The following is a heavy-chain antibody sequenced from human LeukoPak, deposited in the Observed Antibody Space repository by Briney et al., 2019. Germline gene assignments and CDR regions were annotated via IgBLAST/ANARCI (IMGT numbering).Heavy chain of an antibody. CDR3: ARDMVGDGYKRVRWYFDY. J-gene: IGHJ4*02. D-gene: IGHD5-24*01. CDR2: IYTSGST. CDR1: GGSISSYY. Sequence: SETLSLTCTVSGGSISSYYWSWIRQLAGKGREWIGRIYTSGSTNYNPSLKSRVTMSVDTSKNQFSLKMSSVTAADTAVYYCARDMVGDGYKRVRWYFDYWGQGTLVTVSS. V-gene: IGHV4-4*07.